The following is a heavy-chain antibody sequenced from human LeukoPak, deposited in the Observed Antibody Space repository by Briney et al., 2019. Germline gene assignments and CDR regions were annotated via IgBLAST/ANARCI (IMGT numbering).Heavy chain of an antibody. D-gene: IGHD6-19*01. CDR1: GGSISSSSYY. CDR2: IYYSGST. CDR3: ACPHGSGWYGEMELAY. J-gene: IGHJ4*02. V-gene: IGHV4-39*01. Sequence: SETLSLTCTVSGGSISSSSYYWGWIRQPPGKGLEWLVSIYYSGSTYYNPSLKTRVTISVDTSKNQSTLKLSSVTAADTAVYYCACPHGSGWYGEMELAYWGQGTLVTVSS.